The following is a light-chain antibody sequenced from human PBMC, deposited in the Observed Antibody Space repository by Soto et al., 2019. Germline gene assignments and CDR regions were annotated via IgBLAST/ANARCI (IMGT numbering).Light chain of an antibody. V-gene: IGKV1-6*01. J-gene: IGKJ1*01. CDR3: LQDYTYPQT. Sequence: AIQMTQSPSSLSASVGDRVTITCRASQDISSDLGWYQQKPGKAPKLLIYATSTLQPGVPSRFSGSGFGTDFTLTISSLQPEDFATYFCLQDYTYPQTFGQGTKVEIK. CDR2: ATS. CDR1: QDISSD.